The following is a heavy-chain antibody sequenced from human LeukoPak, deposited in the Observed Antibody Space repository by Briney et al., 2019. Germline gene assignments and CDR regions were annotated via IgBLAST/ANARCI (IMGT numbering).Heavy chain of an antibody. J-gene: IGHJ4*02. V-gene: IGHV1-69*05. CDR2: IIPIFGTA. Sequence: GASVKVSCKASGYTFTSYDINWVRQATGQGLEWMGRIIPIFGTANYAQKFQGRVTITTDESTSTAYMELSSLRSEDTAVYYCARDPSPYGSGSYHFDYWGQGTLVTVSS. CDR1: GYTFTSYD. D-gene: IGHD3-10*01. CDR3: ARDPSPYGSGSYHFDY.